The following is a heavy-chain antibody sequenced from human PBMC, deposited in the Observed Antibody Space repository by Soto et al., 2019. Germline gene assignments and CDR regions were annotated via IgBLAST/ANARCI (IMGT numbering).Heavy chain of an antibody. CDR3: ERVEYRYGL. CDR1: GYTFTSYG. D-gene: IGHD5-18*01. Sequence: ASVKVSCKASGYTFTSYGISWVRQAPGQGLEWMGWISAYNGSTNYAQKLQGRVTMTTDTSTSTAYMELRRLRSDDPVVYYCERVEYRYGLWGQGTLVTVSS. CDR2: ISAYNGST. J-gene: IGHJ4*02. V-gene: IGHV1-18*01.